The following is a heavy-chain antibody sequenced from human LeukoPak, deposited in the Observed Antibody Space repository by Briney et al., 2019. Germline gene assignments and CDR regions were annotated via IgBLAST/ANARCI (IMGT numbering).Heavy chain of an antibody. D-gene: IGHD3-16*01. CDR2: ISSSSSYI. CDR3: AKMGAPGFDY. Sequence: GGSLRLSCAASGFTFSTYAMSWVRQAPGRGLEWVSSISSSSSYIYYADSVKGRFTISRDNAKNSLYLQMNSLRAEDTAVYYCAKMGAPGFDYWGQGTLVTASS. J-gene: IGHJ4*02. V-gene: IGHV3-21*01. CDR1: GFTFSTYA.